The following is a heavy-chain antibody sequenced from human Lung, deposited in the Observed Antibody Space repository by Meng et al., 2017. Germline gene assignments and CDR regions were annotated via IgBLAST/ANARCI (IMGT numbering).Heavy chain of an antibody. V-gene: IGHV4-4*07. Sequence: VQLQESGPRLAQPSATLSLPCDVSGGSISGYFWTWIRQPAGKGLDWIGRVYSSGSANYNPSLKSRVTMSVDRSKNQFSLQLTSVTAADTAVYYCARGVGSLDFWGQGALVTVSS. CDR3: ARGVGSLDF. D-gene: IGHD5/OR15-5a*01. CDR1: GGSISGYF. J-gene: IGHJ4*02. CDR2: VYSSGSA.